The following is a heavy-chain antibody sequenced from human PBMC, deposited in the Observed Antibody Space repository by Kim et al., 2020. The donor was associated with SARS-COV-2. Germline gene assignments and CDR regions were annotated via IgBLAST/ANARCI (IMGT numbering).Heavy chain of an antibody. J-gene: IGHJ4*02. D-gene: IGHD4-17*01. Sequence: GGSLRLSCAASDFTLTNHWMTWVRQAPGKGLEWLANIKDDGTETHYVESVRGRFTISRDNAKKSLYLQIIGLRVEDTATYYCAGGHYGAASWGRGTLATV. CDR2: IKDDGTET. CDR1: DFTLTNHW. V-gene: IGHV3-7*01. CDR3: AGGHYGAAS.